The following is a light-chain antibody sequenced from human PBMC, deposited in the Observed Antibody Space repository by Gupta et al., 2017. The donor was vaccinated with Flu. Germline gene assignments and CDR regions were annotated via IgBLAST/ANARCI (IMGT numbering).Light chain of an antibody. CDR1: QSVGTS. CDR3: QQRTNWLWT. J-gene: IGKJ1*01. CDR2: EAS. V-gene: IGKV3-11*01. Sequence: GERATLSCRASQSVGTSLAWYQQRPGQAPRLLIYEASNRATAIPARFLGGGSGTDFTLTISSLEPEDFAVYYCQQRTNWLWTFGQGTKVEIK.